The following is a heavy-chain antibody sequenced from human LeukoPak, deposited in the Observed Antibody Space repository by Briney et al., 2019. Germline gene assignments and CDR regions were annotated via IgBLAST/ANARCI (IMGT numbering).Heavy chain of an antibody. CDR1: GFTFDDYA. V-gene: IGHV3-9*01. D-gene: IGHD4-23*01. Sequence: PGGSLRLSCAASGFTFDDYAMHWVRQAPGKGLEWVSGISWNSGSVGYADSVKGRFTISRDNAKNSLYLQMNSLRAEDTALYYCAKDIDDYGGKGGLVDYWGQGTLVTVPS. CDR3: AKDIDDYGGKGGLVDY. J-gene: IGHJ4*02. CDR2: ISWNSGSV.